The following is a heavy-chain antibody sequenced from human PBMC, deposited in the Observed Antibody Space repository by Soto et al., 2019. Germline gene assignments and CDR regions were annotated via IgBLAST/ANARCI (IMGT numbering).Heavy chain of an antibody. CDR3: ARGRTDYAYFES. V-gene: IGHV3-48*02. CDR2: ISSGGSST. D-gene: IGHD3-16*01. J-gene: IGHJ4*02. Sequence: GGSLRLCCAASGIAFKSHTMYWVRQPPGKGLEWVSYISSGGSSTQYADSVKGRFTISRDNARNSLSLQMNGLRDEDTAIYYCARGRTDYAYFESWGQGTLVTVSS. CDR1: GIAFKSHT.